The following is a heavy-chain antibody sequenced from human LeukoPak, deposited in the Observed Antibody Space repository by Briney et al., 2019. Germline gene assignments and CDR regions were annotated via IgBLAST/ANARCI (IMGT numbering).Heavy chain of an antibody. CDR2: INGPSDTI. CDR3: TTYGRDGYRGDF. Sequence: PGGSLRLSCAASGVIFSSYSMSWVRQAPGKGLEWVSCINGPSDTIYYADSVKGRFSISRDNAKYSVYLQMSSLRAEDTAVYYCTTYGRDGYRGDFWGQGALVTVSS. V-gene: IGHV3-48*04. J-gene: IGHJ4*02. CDR1: GVIFSSYS. D-gene: IGHD5-24*01.